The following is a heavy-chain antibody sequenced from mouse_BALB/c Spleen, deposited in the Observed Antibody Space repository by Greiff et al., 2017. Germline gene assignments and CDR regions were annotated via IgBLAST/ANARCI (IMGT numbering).Heavy chain of an antibody. CDR3: AKGDYDGAWFAY. CDR2: ISSGGSYT. J-gene: IGHJ3*01. CDR1: GFTFSSYA. D-gene: IGHD2-4*01. V-gene: IGHV5-9-4*01. Sequence: EVMLVESGGGLVKPGGSLKLSCAASGFTFSSYAMSWVRQSPEKRLEWVAEISSGGSYTYYPDTVTGRFTISRDNAKNTLYLEMSSLRSEDTAMYYCAKGDYDGAWFAYWGQGTLVTVSA.